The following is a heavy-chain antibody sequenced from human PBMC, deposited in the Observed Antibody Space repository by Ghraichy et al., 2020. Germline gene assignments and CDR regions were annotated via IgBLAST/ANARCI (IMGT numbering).Heavy chain of an antibody. D-gene: IGHD3-16*02. V-gene: IGHV4-39*01. Sequence: TLSLTCTVSGGSISSSSYYWGWIRQPPGKGLEWIGSIYYSGSTYYNPSLKSRVTISVDTSKNQFSLKLSSVTAADTAVYYCARQHTLTSVVFADIYDYVWGSYRELNWFDPWGQGTLVTVSS. J-gene: IGHJ5*02. CDR3: ARQHTLTSVVFADIYDYVWGSYRELNWFDP. CDR2: IYYSGST. CDR1: GGSISSSSYY.